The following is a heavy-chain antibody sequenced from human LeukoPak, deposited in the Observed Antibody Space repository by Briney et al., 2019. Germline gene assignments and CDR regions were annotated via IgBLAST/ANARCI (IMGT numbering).Heavy chain of an antibody. V-gene: IGHV1-2*02. CDR1: GYTFTGYY. J-gene: IGHJ6*03. CDR3: AISCSGGSCYSEGNYYMGV. Sequence: ASVKVSCKASGYTFTGYYMHWVRQAPGQGLEWMGWINPNSGGTNYAQKFQGRVTMTRDTSISTAYMELSRLRSDDTAVYYCAISCSGGSCYSEGNYYMGVWGKGTTVTVSS. CDR2: INPNSGGT. D-gene: IGHD2-15*01.